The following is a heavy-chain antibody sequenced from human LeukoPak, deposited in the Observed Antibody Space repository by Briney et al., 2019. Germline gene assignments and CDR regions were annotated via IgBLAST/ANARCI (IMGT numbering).Heavy chain of an antibody. CDR1: GFTFSSYW. D-gene: IGHD1-26*01. CDR2: IDSAGSRT. CDR3: ARDLYSGDCPDY. J-gene: IGHJ4*02. Sequence: GGSLRLSCAASGFTFSSYWMHWVRQAPGKGLVWVSRIDSAGSRTSYADSVKGRFTISRDNAKNTLYLQMNSLRAEDTAVCYCARDLYSGDCPDYWGQGTQVTVSS. V-gene: IGHV3-74*01.